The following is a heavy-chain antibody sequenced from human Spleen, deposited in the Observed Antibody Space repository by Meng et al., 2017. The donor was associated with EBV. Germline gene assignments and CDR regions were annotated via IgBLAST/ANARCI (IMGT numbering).Heavy chain of an antibody. J-gene: IGHJ4*02. CDR3: VSTAGQSTTWRYFYL. Sequence: QESGPRLGNPSGTLSLTCIVSGGPITHRTLWSWVRQTPGKGLDGIGGVYHSGTPNYNTSLKSRVAISVDKSSNKFSLNLTSVTAADTAVYYCVSTAGQSTTWRYFYLWGRGTLVTVSS. CDR2: VYHSGTP. V-gene: IGHV4-4*02. D-gene: IGHD1-1*01. CDR1: GGPITHRTL.